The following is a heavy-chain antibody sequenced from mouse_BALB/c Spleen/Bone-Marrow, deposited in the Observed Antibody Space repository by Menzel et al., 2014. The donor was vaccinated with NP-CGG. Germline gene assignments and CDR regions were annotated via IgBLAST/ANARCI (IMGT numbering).Heavy chain of an antibody. CDR3: ARSSYVMDY. J-gene: IGHJ4*01. V-gene: IGHV3-2*02. CDR1: GYSITSDYA. CDR2: INYSGST. Sequence: EVQGVESGPGLVKPSQSLSLTCTVTGYSITSDYAWNWIRQFPGNKLEWMGYINYSGSTSYNPSLKSRISITRDTSKNQFFLQLNSVTTEDTATYYCARSSYVMDYWGQGTSVTVSS.